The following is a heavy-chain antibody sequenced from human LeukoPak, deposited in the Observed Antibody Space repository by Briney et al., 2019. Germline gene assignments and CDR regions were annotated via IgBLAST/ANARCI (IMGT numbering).Heavy chain of an antibody. CDR3: AKDDAYLQYDD. J-gene: IGHJ4*02. CDR2: ISGSGGST. V-gene: IGHV3-23*01. D-gene: IGHD5-24*01. CDR1: GFTFSSYA. Sequence: GGSLRLSCAASGFTFSSYAMSWVRQAPGKGLEWVSAISGSGGSTYYADSVKGRYTISRDNSKNTLYLQMNSLRAEDTAIYYCAKDDAYLQYDDWGQGTLVTVSS.